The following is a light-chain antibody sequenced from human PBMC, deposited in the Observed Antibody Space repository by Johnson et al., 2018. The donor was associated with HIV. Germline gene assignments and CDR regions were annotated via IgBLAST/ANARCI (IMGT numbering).Light chain of an antibody. V-gene: IGLV1-44*01. CDR2: RNN. CDR1: SSNIGSNT. CDR3: AAWDDSLNGSYV. Sequence: QSVLTQPPSASGTPGQRVTISCSGSSSNIGSNTVNWYQQLPGTAPKLLIYRNNQRPSGVPDRISGSKSGTSASLAISGLQAADEADYYCAAWDDSLNGSYVFGTGTKVTVL. J-gene: IGLJ1*01.